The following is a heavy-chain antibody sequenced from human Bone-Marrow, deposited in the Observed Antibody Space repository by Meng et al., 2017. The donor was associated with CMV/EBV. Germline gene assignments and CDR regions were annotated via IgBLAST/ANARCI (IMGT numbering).Heavy chain of an antibody. CDR3: ARGKRAGSCNWFDP. CDR1: GYTFTSYD. J-gene: IGHJ5*02. CDR2: INPNSGGT. V-gene: IGHV1-2*02. Sequence: ASVKVSCKASGYTFTSYDINWVRQAPGQGLEWMGWINPNSGGTNYAQKFQGRVTMTRDTSISTAYMELSRLRSDDTAVYYCARGKRAGSCNWFDPWGQGTLVTVSS.